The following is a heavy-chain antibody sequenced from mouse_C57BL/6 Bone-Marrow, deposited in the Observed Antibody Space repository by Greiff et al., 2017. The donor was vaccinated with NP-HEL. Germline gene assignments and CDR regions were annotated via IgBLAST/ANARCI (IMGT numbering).Heavy chain of an antibody. V-gene: IGHV5-12*01. Sequence: EVMLVESGGGLVQPGGSLKLSCAASGFTFSDYYMYWVRQTPEKRLEWVAYISNGGGSTYYPDTVKGRFTISRDNAKNTLYLQMSRLKSEDTAMYYCARQDVPFAYWGQGTLVTVSA. J-gene: IGHJ3*01. CDR3: ARQDVPFAY. CDR2: ISNGGGST. CDR1: GFTFSDYY.